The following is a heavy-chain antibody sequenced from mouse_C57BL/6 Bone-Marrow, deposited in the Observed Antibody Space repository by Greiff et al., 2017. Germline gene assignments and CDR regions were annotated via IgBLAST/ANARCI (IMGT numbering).Heavy chain of an antibody. V-gene: IGHV1-59*01. CDR3: ASTGDGYFY. J-gene: IGHJ2*01. D-gene: IGHD2-3*01. CDR2: IDPSYSYT. CDR1: GYTFTSYW. Sequence: QVQLQQPGAELVRPGTSVTLSCKASGYTFTSYWLHWVKQRPGQGLEWIGVIDPSYSYTNYNQKFKGKATLTVDTSSSTAYMQLSSLTSEDSAVYYCASTGDGYFYWGQGTTLTVSS.